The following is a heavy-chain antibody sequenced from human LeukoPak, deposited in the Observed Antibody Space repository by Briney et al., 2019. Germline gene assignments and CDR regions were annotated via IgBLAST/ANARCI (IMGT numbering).Heavy chain of an antibody. CDR1: GFTFSSYA. J-gene: IGHJ4*02. Sequence: GGSLRLSCAASGFTFSSYAMSWVRQAPGKGLEWVSAISGSGGSTYYADSVKGRFTSSRDNSKNTLYLQMNSLRAEDTAVYYCAKSWIGGVTTVTSFDYWGQGTLVTVSS. CDR3: AKSWIGGVTTVTSFDY. CDR2: ISGSGGST. V-gene: IGHV3-23*01. D-gene: IGHD4-17*01.